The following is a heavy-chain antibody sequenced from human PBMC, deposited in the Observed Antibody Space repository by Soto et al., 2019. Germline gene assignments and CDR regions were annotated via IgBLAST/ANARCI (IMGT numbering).Heavy chain of an antibody. J-gene: IGHJ6*02. CDR2: IYPGDSDT. D-gene: IGHD6-13*01. Sequence: PGESLKISCKGSGYSFTSYWIGWVRQMPGKGLEWMGIIYPGDSDTRYSPSFQGQVTISADKSISTAYLQWSSLKASDTAMYYWARHSPGAAAEVSLYYYGMDVWGQGTTVTVSS. V-gene: IGHV5-51*01. CDR3: ARHSPGAAAEVSLYYYGMDV. CDR1: GYSFTSYW.